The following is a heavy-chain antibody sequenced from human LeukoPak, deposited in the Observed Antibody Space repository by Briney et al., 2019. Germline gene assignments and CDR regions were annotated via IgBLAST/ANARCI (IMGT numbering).Heavy chain of an antibody. CDR3: ARSRDGYNSGAYYFDY. CDR2: IYRGGTT. Sequence: GGSLRLSCAASGFIVSSTYMSWVRQAPGKGLEGVSVIYRGGTTYYTDSVKGRFTISRENAKNSLYLQMNSLRAGDTAVYYCARSRDGYNSGAYYFDYWGQGTLVTVSS. V-gene: IGHV3-53*01. D-gene: IGHD5-24*01. J-gene: IGHJ4*02. CDR1: GFIVSSTY.